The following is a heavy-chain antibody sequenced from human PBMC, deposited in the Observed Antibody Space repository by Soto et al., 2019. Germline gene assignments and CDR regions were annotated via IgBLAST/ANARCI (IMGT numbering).Heavy chain of an antibody. V-gene: IGHV1-69*02. CDR1: GGTFSSYT. D-gene: IGHD4-17*01. J-gene: IGHJ6*02. CDR3: ASLYGGDYYYYYGMDV. CDR2: IIPILGIA. Sequence: QVQLVQSGAEVKKPGSSVKVSCKASGGTFSSYTISWVRQAPGQGLEWMGRIIPILGIANYAQKFQGRVTITADKSTSTAYMELSSLRSEDTAVYYCASLYGGDYYYYYGMDVWGQGTTVTVSS.